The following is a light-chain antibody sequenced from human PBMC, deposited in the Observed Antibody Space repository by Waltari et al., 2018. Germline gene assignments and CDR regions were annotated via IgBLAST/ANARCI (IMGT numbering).Light chain of an antibody. CDR2: DVT. Sequence: QSALTQPPPVSGSPGQSVTICCTGTSSDVGGWDSVSGYQPHPGKAPQLIICDVTKRPSGVPDRFSGSKSGNTASLTISGLQAEDEADYYCCSYAGRYTHVVFGGGTKLTVL. CDR3: CSYAGRYTHVV. J-gene: IGLJ2*01. CDR1: SSDVGGWDS. V-gene: IGLV2-11*02.